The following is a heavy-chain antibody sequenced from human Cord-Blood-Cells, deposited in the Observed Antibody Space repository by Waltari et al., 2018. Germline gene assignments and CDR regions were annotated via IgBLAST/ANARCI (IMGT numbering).Heavy chain of an antibody. V-gene: IGHV4-39*01. Sequence: QLQLQESGPGLVKPSETLSLTCTVSGGSISSSSYYWGWIRQPPGKGLEWIGSIYYSGRTYDNPSLKSRVTISVDTSKNQFSLKLSSVTAADTAVYYCARWEEGGLAAAGVDAFDIWGQGTMVTVSS. CDR2: IYYSGRT. J-gene: IGHJ3*02. CDR3: ARWEEGGLAAAGVDAFDI. CDR1: GGSISSSSYY. D-gene: IGHD6-13*01.